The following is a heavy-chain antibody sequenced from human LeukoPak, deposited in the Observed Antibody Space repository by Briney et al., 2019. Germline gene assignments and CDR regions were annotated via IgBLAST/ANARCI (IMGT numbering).Heavy chain of an antibody. D-gene: IGHD6-13*01. Sequence: GGSLRLSCAASGFTFSNYAMTWVRQPPGKGLEWVSSIRGSGDTTYYADSVTGRFTISRDNSKSILYLQVNSLRAEDTALYYCAKVISGSWSDYWGQGTLVTVAS. V-gene: IGHV3-23*01. CDR1: GFTFSNYA. CDR3: AKVISGSWSDY. J-gene: IGHJ4*02. CDR2: IRGSGDTT.